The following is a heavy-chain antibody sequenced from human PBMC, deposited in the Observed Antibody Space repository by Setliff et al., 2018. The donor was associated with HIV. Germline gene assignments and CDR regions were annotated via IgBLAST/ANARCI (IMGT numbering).Heavy chain of an antibody. CDR2: ISAYNGNT. Sequence: ASVKVSCKASGYTFTSYGISWVRQAPGQGLEWMGWISAYNGNTNYAQKLQGRVTMTTDTSTSTAYMELRSLRSDDTAVYYCARALRDIVLMVYAPDAFDIWGQGTMGT. V-gene: IGHV1-18*01. CDR3: ARALRDIVLMVYAPDAFDI. D-gene: IGHD2-8*01. CDR1: GYTFTSYG. J-gene: IGHJ3*02.